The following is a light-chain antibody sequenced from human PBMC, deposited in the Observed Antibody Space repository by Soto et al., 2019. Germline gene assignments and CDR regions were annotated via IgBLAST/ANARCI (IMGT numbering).Light chain of an antibody. CDR2: AAS. CDR3: QQLNSYPLIT. J-gene: IGKJ5*01. CDR1: QSISSY. Sequence: DIQMTQSPSSLSASVRDRVTFTCRASQSISSYLNWYQQKPGKAPKVLIYAASTLQSGVPSRFSGSGSGTEFTLTISRLQPEDFATYYCQQLNSYPLITFGQGTRLEIK. V-gene: IGKV1-9*01.